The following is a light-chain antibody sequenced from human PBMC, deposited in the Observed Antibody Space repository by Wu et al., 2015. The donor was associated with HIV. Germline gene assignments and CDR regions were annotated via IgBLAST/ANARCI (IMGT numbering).Light chain of an antibody. V-gene: IGKV1-13*02. CDR3: QQFRSYPLT. CDR1: QGISSA. Sequence: AIQLTQSPSSLSASVGGRVTITCRTSQGISSALAWYQQKPGKPPRLLIYDASTLHSGVPPRFSGSASGTDFTLTISSLQPEDFATYYCQQFRSYPLTFGPGTKVNI. J-gene: IGKJ3*01. CDR2: DAS.